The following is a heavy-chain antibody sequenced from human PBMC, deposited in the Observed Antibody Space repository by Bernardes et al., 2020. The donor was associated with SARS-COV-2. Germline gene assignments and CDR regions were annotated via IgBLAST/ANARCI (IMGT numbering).Heavy chain of an antibody. D-gene: IGHD6-13*01. V-gene: IGHV3-74*01. CDR3: ASARAAYSSSWYFSAPGQNWFDP. CDR2: INSDGSST. Sequence: GGSLRLSCAASGFTFSSYWMHWVRQAPGKGLVWVSRINSDGSSTSYADSVKGRFTISRDNAKNTLYLQMNSLRAEDTAVYYCASARAAYSSSWYFSAPGQNWFDPWGQGTRVTVSS. J-gene: IGHJ5*02. CDR1: GFTFSSYW.